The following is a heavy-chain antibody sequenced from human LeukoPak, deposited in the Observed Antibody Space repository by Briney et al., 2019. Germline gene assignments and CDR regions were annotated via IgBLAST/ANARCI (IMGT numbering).Heavy chain of an antibody. Sequence: PSETLSLTCAVYGGSFSGYYWSWIRQPPGKGLEWIGQNNHSGSTNYNPSLKSRATISVDTSKNQFSLKLSSVTAADTAVYYCARDGYNIWGQGTVVTVSS. CDR1: GGSFSGYY. J-gene: IGHJ4*02. D-gene: IGHD5-24*01. CDR2: NNHSGST. CDR3: ARDGYNI. V-gene: IGHV4-34*01.